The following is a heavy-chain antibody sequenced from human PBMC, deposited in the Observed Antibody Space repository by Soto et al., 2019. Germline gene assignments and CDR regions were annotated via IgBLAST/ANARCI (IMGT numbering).Heavy chain of an antibody. V-gene: IGHV1-69*01. CDR1: GGTFSSNA. CDR3: ATDHHRAGSQAAY. J-gene: IGHJ4*02. CDR2: IIPIFGTA. D-gene: IGHD3-10*01. Sequence: QVQLVQSGAEVKKPGSSVKVSCKASGGTFSSNAISWVRQAPGQGLEWMGGIIPIFGTANYAQKSQGRVTITADESTCTADMELSSLRSEDTALYYCATDHHRAGSQAAYWGQGTLFTVAS.